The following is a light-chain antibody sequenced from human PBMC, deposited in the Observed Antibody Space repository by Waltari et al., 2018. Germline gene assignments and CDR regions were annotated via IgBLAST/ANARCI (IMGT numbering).Light chain of an antibody. CDR3: SSYAGSGTVV. J-gene: IGLJ2*01. Sequence: QSALTQPPSASGSPGQSVAISCTGTSSDIGRYNLVSWYQQDPGKAPKPIVYDVTSRPSGGPDRCAGPKSGNTASLIVSGLQAGDEADYYCSSYAGSGTVVFGGGTKLTVL. CDR2: DVT. V-gene: IGLV2-8*01. CDR1: SSDIGRYNL.